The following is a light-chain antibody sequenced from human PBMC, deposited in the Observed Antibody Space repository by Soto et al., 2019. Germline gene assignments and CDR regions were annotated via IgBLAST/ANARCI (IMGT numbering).Light chain of an antibody. J-gene: IGLJ2*01. V-gene: IGLV3-21*04. CDR3: QVWDSGSSHVV. Sequence: SYELTQPPSVSVAPGKTASISCGGNDIGSKGVPWYQQKPGQAPVLVIYSDADLPPVIPERFSGSNSANLATLTITRVEAGDEADYYCQVWDSGSSHVVFGGGTKLTV. CDR1: DIGSKG. CDR2: SDA.